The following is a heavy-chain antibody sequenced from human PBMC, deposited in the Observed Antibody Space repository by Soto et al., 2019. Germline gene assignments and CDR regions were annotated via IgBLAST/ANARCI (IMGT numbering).Heavy chain of an antibody. CDR2: IDPSDSYT. CDR1: GYSFTSYW. V-gene: IGHV5-10-1*01. CDR3: AGGRYCSSTSCHSNYYYYGMDV. J-gene: IGHJ6*02. D-gene: IGHD2-2*01. Sequence: PGESLKISCKGSGYSFTSYWISWVRQMPGKGLEWMGRIDPSDSYTNYSPSFQGHVTISADKSISTAYLQWGSLKASDTAMYYCAGGRYCSSTSCHSNYYYYGMDVWGQGTTVTVSS.